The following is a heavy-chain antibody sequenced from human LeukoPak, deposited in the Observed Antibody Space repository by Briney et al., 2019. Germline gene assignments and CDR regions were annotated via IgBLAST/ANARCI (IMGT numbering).Heavy chain of an antibody. CDR2: IKNNGATT. V-gene: IGHV3-23*01. Sequence: GGSLRLSCAASGFTFSNFAMTWVRQAPGKGLEWVSTIKNNGATTDYADSVKGRFTISRDNSKNTLYLQMNSLRAEDTAVYYCAKVYHDSGCLIDYWGQGTMVTVSS. CDR1: GFTFSNFA. D-gene: IGHD6-19*01. CDR3: AKVYHDSGCLIDY. J-gene: IGHJ3*01.